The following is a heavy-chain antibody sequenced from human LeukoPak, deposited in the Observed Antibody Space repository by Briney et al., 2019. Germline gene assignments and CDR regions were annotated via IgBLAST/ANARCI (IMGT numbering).Heavy chain of an antibody. D-gene: IGHD1-26*01. CDR3: ARGGATSFFDY. CDR2: IIPIFGTA. CDR1: GYTFASYG. Sequence: SVKVSCKAYGYTFASYGISWVRRAPGQGLEWMGGIIPIFGTANYAQKFQGRVTITTDESTSTAYMELSSLRSEDTAVYYCARGGATSFFDYWGQGTLVTVSS. J-gene: IGHJ4*02. V-gene: IGHV1-69*05.